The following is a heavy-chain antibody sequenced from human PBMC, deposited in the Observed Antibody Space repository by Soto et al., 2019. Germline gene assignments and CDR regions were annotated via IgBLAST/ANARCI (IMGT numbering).Heavy chain of an antibody. J-gene: IGHJ4*02. CDR2: ISSSSSYI. CDR1: GFTFSSYS. Sequence: EVQLVESGGGLVKPGGSLRLSCAASGFTFSSYSMNWVRQAPGKGLEWVSSISSSSSYIYYADSVKGRFTISRDNAKNSLYLQMNSLIAEDTAVYYCAYIVVVVAATSGDDYWGPGTLVTVS. CDR3: AYIVVVVAATSGDDY. D-gene: IGHD2-15*01. V-gene: IGHV3-21*01.